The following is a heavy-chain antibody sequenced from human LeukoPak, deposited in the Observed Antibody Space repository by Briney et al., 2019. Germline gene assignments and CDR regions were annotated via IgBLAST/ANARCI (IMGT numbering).Heavy chain of an antibody. CDR1: GYTFTGYY. V-gene: IGHV1-2*06. J-gene: IGHJ4*02. D-gene: IGHD3-22*01. CDR2: INPNSGGT. Sequence: ASVKVSCKASGYTFTGYYMHWVRQAPGQGLEWMGRINPNSGGTNYGQKFQGRVTMTRDTSISTAYMELSRLRSDDTAVYYCASHPRRDSSGYSAYWGQGTLVTVSS. CDR3: ASHPRRDSSGYSAY.